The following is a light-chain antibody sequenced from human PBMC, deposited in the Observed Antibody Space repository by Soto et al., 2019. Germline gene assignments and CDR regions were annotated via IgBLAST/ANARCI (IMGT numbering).Light chain of an antibody. V-gene: IGLV1-44*01. CDR2: FNI. CDR1: SSNIGSNT. Sequence: QSVLSQPPSASGTPGQRVTISCSGSSSNIGSNTVSWYQQFPGTAPKLLIYFNIQRPSGVPDRFSGSKSGTSASLAISGLQSEDEADCYCAAWDDSLNGYVFGTGTKV. CDR3: AAWDDSLNGYV. J-gene: IGLJ1*01.